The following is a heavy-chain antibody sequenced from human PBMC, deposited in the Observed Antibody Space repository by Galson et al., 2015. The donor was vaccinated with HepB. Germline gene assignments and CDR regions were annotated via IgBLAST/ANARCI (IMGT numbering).Heavy chain of an antibody. D-gene: IGHD2-15*01. CDR2: IIPIFGTA. CDR1: GGTFSSYA. V-gene: IGHV1-69*13. Sequence: SVKVSCKASGGTFSSYAISWVRQAPGQGLEWMGGIIPIFGTANYAQKFQGRVTITADESTSTAYMELSSLRSEDTAVYYCARDLIGGGLRGWFDPWGQGTLVTVSS. CDR3: ARDLIGGGLRGWFDP. J-gene: IGHJ5*02.